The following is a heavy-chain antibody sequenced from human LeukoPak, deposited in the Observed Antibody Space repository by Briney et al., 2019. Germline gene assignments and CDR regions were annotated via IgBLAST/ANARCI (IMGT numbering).Heavy chain of an antibody. CDR2: IYPGDSDT. Sequence: GESLKISCTGSGYSFTSYWIGWVRQMPGKGLEWMGIIYPGDSDTRYSPSFQGQVTISADKSISTAYLQWSSLKASDTAMYYCARGLSKWELQLPFDYWGQGTLVTVSS. J-gene: IGHJ4*02. CDR3: ARGLSKWELQLPFDY. CDR1: GYSFTSYW. D-gene: IGHD1-26*01. V-gene: IGHV5-51*01.